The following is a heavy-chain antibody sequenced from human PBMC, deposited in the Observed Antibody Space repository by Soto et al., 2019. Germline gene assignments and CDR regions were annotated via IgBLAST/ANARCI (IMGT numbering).Heavy chain of an antibody. J-gene: IGHJ5*02. CDR2: IYHSGAT. CDR3: AGRLIEDEEWFDP. V-gene: IGHV4-4*02. CDR1: GVSISNNNW. D-gene: IGHD3-16*01. Sequence: SETLSLTCVVSGVSISNNNWWTWVREPPGKGLEWIAEIYHSGATNYNPSLRSRVTLSVDKSNNQVSLRLNSVTAADTAVYYCAGRLIEDEEWFDPWGAGTLVTVSS.